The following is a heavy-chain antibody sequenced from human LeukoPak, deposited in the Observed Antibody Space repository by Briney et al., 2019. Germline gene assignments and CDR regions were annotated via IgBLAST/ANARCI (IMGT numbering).Heavy chain of an antibody. D-gene: IGHD3-10*01. V-gene: IGHV4-34*01. CDR2: INQSGRT. CDR1: GGSFAGYY. CDR3: ANWYYYGSGNSPRRGPPFDY. J-gene: IGHJ4*02. Sequence: SETLSLTCAVYGGSFAGYYWSWIRQPPGKGLEWIGEINQSGRTNYNPSLKSRVTISADTSKSQFSLKLSSVIAADTAVYYCANWYYYGSGNSPRRGPPFDYWGQGTLVTVSS.